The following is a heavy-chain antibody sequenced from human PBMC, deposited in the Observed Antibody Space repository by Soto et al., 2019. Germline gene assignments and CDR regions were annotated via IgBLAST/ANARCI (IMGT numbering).Heavy chain of an antibody. V-gene: IGHV4-39*01. D-gene: IGHD1-26*01. CDR1: GGSISSSTDY. Sequence: QLQLQESGPGLVKPSETLSLTCTVSGGSISSSTDYWDWIRQPPGKGLEWIGSVYYRGSTYYNPSLKSRVTISVDTSKQQSSLRLSSVTAPDTAVYYCARTQTGPTRGSFDMWGQGTLVTVSS. J-gene: IGHJ3*02. CDR3: ARTQTGPTRGSFDM. CDR2: VYYRGST.